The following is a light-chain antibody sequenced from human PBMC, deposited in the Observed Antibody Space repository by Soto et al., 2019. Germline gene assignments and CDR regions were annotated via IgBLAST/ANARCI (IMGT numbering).Light chain of an antibody. CDR2: GAS. J-gene: IGKJ1*01. V-gene: IGKV3-20*01. CDR1: QTVSSNY. CDR3: QQYGSSPPWT. Sequence: EIVLTQSPGTLSLSPGERATLSCGASQTVSSNYLAWYQQKPGQAPRLLIYGASSRATGIPDRFSGSGSGTDFVLTISRLEPEDFAVYYCQQYGSSPPWTFGQGTKVDTK.